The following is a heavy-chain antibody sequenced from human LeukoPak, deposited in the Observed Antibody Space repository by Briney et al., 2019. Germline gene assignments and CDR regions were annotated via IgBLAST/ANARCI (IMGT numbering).Heavy chain of an antibody. V-gene: IGHV4-61*02. CDR1: GGSISSGSYY. CDR3: ARGVAAAGIHFDY. Sequence: SETLSLTCTVSGGSISSGSYYWSWIRQPAGKGLEWIGRIYTSGSTNYNPSLKSRVTISLDTPKNQFSLKLSSVTAADTAVYYCARGVAAAGIHFDYWGQGTLVTVSS. D-gene: IGHD6-13*01. CDR2: IYTSGST. J-gene: IGHJ4*02.